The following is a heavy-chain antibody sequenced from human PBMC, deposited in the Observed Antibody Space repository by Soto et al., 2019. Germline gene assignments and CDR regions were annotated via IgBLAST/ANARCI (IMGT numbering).Heavy chain of an antibody. CDR2: ISGSGGST. CDR3: AKFSGYCSSTSCYVVGIAARDNWSDA. J-gene: IGHJ5*02. D-gene: IGHD2-2*01. Sequence: GGSLRLSCAASGFTFSSYAMSWVRQAPGKGLEWVSAISGSGGSTYYADSVKGRFTISRDNSKNTLYLQMNRLRAEDTAVYYCAKFSGYCSSTSCYVVGIAARDNWSDAWGPGTLVTVSS. V-gene: IGHV3-23*01. CDR1: GFTFSSYA.